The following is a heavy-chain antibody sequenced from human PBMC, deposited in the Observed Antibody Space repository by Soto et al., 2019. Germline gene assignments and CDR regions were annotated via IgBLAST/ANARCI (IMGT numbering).Heavy chain of an antibody. CDR3: ARVRSSSSPDAFDI. CDR1: GYTFTSYG. CDR2: IGAYNGNT. V-gene: IGHV1-18*01. D-gene: IGHD6-6*01. J-gene: IGHJ3*02. Sequence: ASVKVSCKASGYTFTSYGISWVRQAPGQGLEWMGWIGAYNGNTNYAQKLQGGVTMTTDTSTSTAYMELRSLRSDDTAVYYCARVRSSSSPDAFDIWGQGTMVTVSS.